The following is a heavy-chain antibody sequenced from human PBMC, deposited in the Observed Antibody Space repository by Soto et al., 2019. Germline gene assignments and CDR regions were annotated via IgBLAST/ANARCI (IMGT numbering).Heavy chain of an antibody. CDR2: ISKSDYT. J-gene: IGHJ4*02. CDR3: AREDSIIIPAMVTGHDY. CDR1: GFAFNNYG. V-gene: IGHV3-21*01. Sequence: GGSLRLSCTVSGFAFNNYGINWVRQAPGKGLEWVSSISKSDYTYYSDSVTGRFTISRDNAKNSVSLQMNTLRVEDTAVYYCAREDSIIIPAMVTGHDYWGQGTLVTVSS. D-gene: IGHD5-18*01.